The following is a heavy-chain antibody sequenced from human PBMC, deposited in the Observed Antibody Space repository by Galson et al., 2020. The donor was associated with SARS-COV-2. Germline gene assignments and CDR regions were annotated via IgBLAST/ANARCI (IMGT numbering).Heavy chain of an antibody. Sequence: GESLKISCTAAGFTFGDYAMSWFRQAPGKGLEWVGFIRSKAYGGTTEYAASVKGRFTISRDDSKSIAYLQMNSLKTEDTAVYYCTTAHYDLWSGYFQPDWGQGTLVTVSS. J-gene: IGHJ4*02. D-gene: IGHD3-3*01. CDR3: TTAHYDLWSGYFQPD. CDR1: GFTFGDYA. V-gene: IGHV3-49*03. CDR2: IRSKAYGGTT.